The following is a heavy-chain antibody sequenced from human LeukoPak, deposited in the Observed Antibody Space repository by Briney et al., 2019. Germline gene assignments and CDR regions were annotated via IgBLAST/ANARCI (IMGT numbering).Heavy chain of an antibody. CDR3: VRDLWARGETTAIGPFDP. CDR1: GFTFSDYY. V-gene: IGHV3-11*04. Sequence: GGSLRLSCAASGFTFSDYYVSWIRQTPGKGLEWISDISTSGDTIYYADSVKGRFTISRDNAKNSLYLQMSNLRVEDTAVYYCVRDLWARGETTAIGPFDPWGQGTLVIVSS. D-gene: IGHD3-16*01. J-gene: IGHJ5*02. CDR2: ISTSGDTI.